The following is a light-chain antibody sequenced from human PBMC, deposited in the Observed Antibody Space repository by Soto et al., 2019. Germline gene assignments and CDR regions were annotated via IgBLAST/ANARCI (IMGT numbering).Light chain of an antibody. Sequence: EIVMTQSPATLSVSPGERATLSCRASQSVSSNLAWYQQKPGQAPRXLIYGASTRATGIPARFSGSGSGTEFTLTISSLQPDDVATYYCQHYNSYSEAFGQGTKVDIK. CDR1: QSVSSN. CDR2: GAS. J-gene: IGKJ1*01. CDR3: QHYNSYSEA. V-gene: IGKV3-15*01.